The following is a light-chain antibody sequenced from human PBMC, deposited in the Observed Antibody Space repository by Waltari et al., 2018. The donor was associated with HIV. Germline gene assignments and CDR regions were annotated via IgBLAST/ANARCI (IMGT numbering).Light chain of an antibody. J-gene: IGLJ2*01. V-gene: IGLV2-23*02. CDR2: EFT. Sequence: QSALTQLAYVSGSPGQSTSISCPRPSSVVAAAYLVSWYQQHPNKAPKLMIFEFTKRPSGVSDRFSGSRSGNTTSLTISGLQTEDEGDYYCCSYTGTGIVFGGGTKLTVL. CDR3: CSYTGTGIV. CDR1: SSVVAAAYL.